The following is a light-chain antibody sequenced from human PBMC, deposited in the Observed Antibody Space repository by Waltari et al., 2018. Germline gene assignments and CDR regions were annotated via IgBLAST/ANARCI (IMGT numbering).Light chain of an antibody. J-gene: IGLJ1*01. Sequence: SYELTQPPSVSVSPGQTARITCPGHDLPRKYAYWFQQKSGQAPRLVIYEDTKRPSEIPERFSGSSSGTVATLTITGAQVDDEADYYCYSSDTTGLRVFGSGTTVVVL. V-gene: IGLV3-10*01. CDR2: EDT. CDR1: DLPRKY. CDR3: YSSDTTGLRV.